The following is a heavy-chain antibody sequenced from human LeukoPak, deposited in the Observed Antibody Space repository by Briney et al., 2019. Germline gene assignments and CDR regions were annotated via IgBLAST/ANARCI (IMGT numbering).Heavy chain of an antibody. CDR2: INHSGST. CDR3: ARGPRSITMRRHDAFDI. J-gene: IGHJ3*02. V-gene: IGHV4-34*01. CDR1: GGSFSGYY. D-gene: IGHD3-22*01. Sequence: SETLSLTCAVYGGSFSGYYWSWIRQPPGKGLEWIGEINHSGSTNYNPSLKSRVTISVDTSKNQFSLKLSPVTAADTAVYYCARGPRSITMRRHDAFDIWGQGTMVTVSS.